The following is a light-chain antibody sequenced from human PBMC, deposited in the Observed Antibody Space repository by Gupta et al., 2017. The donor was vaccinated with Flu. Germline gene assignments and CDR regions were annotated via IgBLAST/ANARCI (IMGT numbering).Light chain of an antibody. CDR2: QVS. Sequence: DVVMTQSPLSLPVIPGQPASISCRSSQSLVYSDGNIYLYWFQQKPGQSPRRLIYQVSHRESGVPDRFSGSGSGTDFTLKISRIEAKGVGVYYCMQGSRWPWAFGQGTKVEIK. CDR1: QSLVYSDGNIY. CDR3: MQGSRWPWA. J-gene: IGKJ1*01. V-gene: IGKV2-30*01.